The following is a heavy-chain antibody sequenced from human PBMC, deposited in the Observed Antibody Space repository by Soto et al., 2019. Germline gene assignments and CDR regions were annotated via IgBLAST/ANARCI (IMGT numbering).Heavy chain of an antibody. D-gene: IGHD2-15*01. CDR3: AKDLSRWPNYYFDY. V-gene: IGHV4-30-4*01. CDR1: GGALNSGDYY. CDR2: VSSLGIS. Sequence: PSETLSLTCTVSGGALNSGDYYWSWVRQTPEKGLEWIGYVSSLGISYYHPSVQSRADISADPSKNQFTLRLMSVSVADTAVYYCAKDLSRWPNYYFDYWGQGTLVTVSS. J-gene: IGHJ4*02.